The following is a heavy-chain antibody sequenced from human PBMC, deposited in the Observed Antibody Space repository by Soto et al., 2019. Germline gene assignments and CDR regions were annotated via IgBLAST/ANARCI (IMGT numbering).Heavy chain of an antibody. CDR3: ARSPELDNWFDP. D-gene: IGHD1-1*01. V-gene: IGHV4-30-4*01. Sequence: SETLSLTCTVSGDSISSGDYYWSWIRQPPGKGLEWIGYIYYSGSTYYNPSLKSRVTISVDTSKNQFSLKLSSVTAADTAVYYCARSPELDNWFDPWGQGTLVTVSS. CDR2: IYYSGST. CDR1: GDSISSGDYY. J-gene: IGHJ5*02.